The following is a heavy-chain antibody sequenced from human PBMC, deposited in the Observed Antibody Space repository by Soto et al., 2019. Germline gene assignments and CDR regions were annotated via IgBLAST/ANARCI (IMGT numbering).Heavy chain of an antibody. Sequence: GGSLRLSCAASGFTFSRYWMSWVRQAPWKGLEWVANIKQDGFEKYYVDSVKERFTVSRDNAKNSLFLQMNSLRADDTAVYYCARRDYPFTYYYYGLDVWGPGTTVTV. J-gene: IGHJ6*02. D-gene: IGHD3-16*01. CDR1: GFTFSRYW. CDR3: ARRDYPFTYYYYGLDV. CDR2: IKQDGFEK. V-gene: IGHV3-7*01.